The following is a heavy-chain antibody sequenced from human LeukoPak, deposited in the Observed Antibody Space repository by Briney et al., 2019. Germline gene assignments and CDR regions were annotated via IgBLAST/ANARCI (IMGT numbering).Heavy chain of an antibody. CDR3: ARVSGSYYYGSGSYYGVGYYYYYMDV. CDR1: GGSISSYY. CDR2: IYYSGST. D-gene: IGHD3-10*01. J-gene: IGHJ6*03. V-gene: IGHV4-59*12. Sequence: SETLSLTCTVSGGSISSYYWSWIRQPPGKGLEWIGYIYYSGSTNYNPSLESRVTISVDTSKNQFSLKLSSVTAADTAVYYCARVSGSYYYGSGSYYGVGYYYYYMDVWGKGTTVTVSS.